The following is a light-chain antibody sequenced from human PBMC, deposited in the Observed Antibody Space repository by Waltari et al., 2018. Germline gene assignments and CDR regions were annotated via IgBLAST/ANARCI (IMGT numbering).Light chain of an antibody. V-gene: IGKV2-30*02. CDR3: MQGTHWPYT. CDR2: RVS. J-gene: IGKJ2*01. CDR1: QCLGQSDGNTH. Sequence: VVMNQSPLSLPVTLGQPASISCKSRQCLGQSDGNTHLNWFQQRPGQSPMRLIYRVSNRDSGVPDRFSGNGSVTDFSLKISRVGAEDGGVYYCMQGTHWPYTFSQGTKLNIK.